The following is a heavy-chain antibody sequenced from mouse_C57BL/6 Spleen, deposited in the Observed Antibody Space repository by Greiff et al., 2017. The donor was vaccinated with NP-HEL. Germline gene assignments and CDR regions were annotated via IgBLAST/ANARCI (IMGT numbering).Heavy chain of an antibody. D-gene: IGHD1-1*01. Sequence: VQLQQSGAELMKPGASVKLSCKATGYTFTGYWIEWVKQRPGHGLEWIGEILPGSGSTNYNEKFKGKATFTADTSSNTAYMQLSSLTTEDSAIYYCAKKVYYYGSSPWFAYWGQGTLVTVSA. CDR2: ILPGSGST. CDR1: GYTFTGYW. V-gene: IGHV1-9*01. J-gene: IGHJ3*01. CDR3: AKKVYYYGSSPWFAY.